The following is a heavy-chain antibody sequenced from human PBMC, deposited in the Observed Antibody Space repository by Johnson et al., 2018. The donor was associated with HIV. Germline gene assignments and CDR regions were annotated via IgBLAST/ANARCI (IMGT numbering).Heavy chain of an antibody. CDR3: AREQELIGERAFDI. J-gene: IGHJ3*02. D-gene: IGHD6-13*01. V-gene: IGHV3-30*02. Sequence: QVQLVESGGGVVQPGGSLRLSCAASGFTFSNYGMHWVRQAPGKGLEWVAFIRYDGKRTTYADSVKGRFTNSRDNAKNTLYLQMNSLRAEDTAVYYCAREQELIGERAFDIWGQGTMVTVSS. CDR2: IRYDGKRT. CDR1: GFTFSNYG.